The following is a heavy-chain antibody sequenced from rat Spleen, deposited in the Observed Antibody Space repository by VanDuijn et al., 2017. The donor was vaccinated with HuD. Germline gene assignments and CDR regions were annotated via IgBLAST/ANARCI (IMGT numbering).Heavy chain of an antibody. CDR2: IWSNGGT. Sequence: QVQLKESGPGLVQPSQTLSLTCTVSGFSLNNYGVIWVRQPPGKGLEWMGVIWSNGGTDYNSAIKSRLSISRDTSKSQVFLKMNSLQTEDTAMYFCATNTYYGYNPNWFAYWGHGTLVTVSS. V-gene: IGHV2-16*01. D-gene: IGHD1-9*01. CDR1: GFSLNNYG. J-gene: IGHJ3*01. CDR3: ATNTYYGYNPNWFAY.